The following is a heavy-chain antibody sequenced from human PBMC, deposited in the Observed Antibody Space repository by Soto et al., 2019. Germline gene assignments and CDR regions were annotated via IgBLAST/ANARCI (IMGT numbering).Heavy chain of an antibody. CDR1: GGTFSSYA. J-gene: IGHJ4*02. CDR2: IIPIFGTA. CDR3: ARGGASSSAPDY. Sequence: GASVKVSCKASGGTFSSYAISWVRQAPGQGLEWMGGIIPIFGTANYAQKFQGRVTITADESTSTAYMELSSLRPEDTAVYYCARGGASSSAPDYWGQGTLVTVSS. D-gene: IGHD3-16*01. V-gene: IGHV1-69*13.